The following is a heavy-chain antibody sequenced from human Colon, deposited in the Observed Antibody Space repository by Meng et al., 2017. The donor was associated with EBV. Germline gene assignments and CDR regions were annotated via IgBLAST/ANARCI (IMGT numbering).Heavy chain of an antibody. Sequence: QEQLEGSGPGLVKPSQTLSLTCTVSGGSVSSGGYYWTWIRQHPGKGLEWFGHIYYSGSTFYNPSLKRRVIISIDTSKNQFSLNLRPVTAADTAVYYCARVSSGWGYFDYWGQGTLVTVSS. J-gene: IGHJ4*02. CDR1: GGSVSSGGYY. CDR2: IYYSGST. V-gene: IGHV4-31*03. D-gene: IGHD6-19*01. CDR3: ARVSSGWGYFDY.